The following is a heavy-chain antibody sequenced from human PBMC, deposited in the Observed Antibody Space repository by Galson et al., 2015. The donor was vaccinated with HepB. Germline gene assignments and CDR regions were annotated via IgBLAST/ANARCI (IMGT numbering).Heavy chain of an antibody. CDR3: ARDRRGYSGYGFFDY. J-gene: IGHJ4*02. CDR1: GYTFTGYY. V-gene: IGHV1-2*06. D-gene: IGHD5-12*01. CDR2: INPNSGGT. Sequence: SVKVSCKASGYTFTGYYMHWVRQAPGQGLEWMGRINPNSGGTNYAQKFQGRVTMTRDTSISTAYMELSRLRSDDTAVYYCARDRRGYSGYGFFDYWGQGTLVTVSS.